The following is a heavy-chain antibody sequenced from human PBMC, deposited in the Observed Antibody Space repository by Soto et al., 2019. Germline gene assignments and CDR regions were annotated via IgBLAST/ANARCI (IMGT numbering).Heavy chain of an antibody. Sequence: GESLQISCKGSGYTFNNYWIGWVRQMPGKGLEWMGIIYPGDSDTRYSPSFQGQVTISVDRSITTAYLQWSSLKASDTAMYYCARGSEPGGTYRQRFEYWGQGILVTVSS. J-gene: IGHJ4*02. V-gene: IGHV5-51*01. D-gene: IGHD3-16*02. CDR3: ARGSEPGGTYRQRFEY. CDR2: IYPGDSDT. CDR1: GYTFNNYW.